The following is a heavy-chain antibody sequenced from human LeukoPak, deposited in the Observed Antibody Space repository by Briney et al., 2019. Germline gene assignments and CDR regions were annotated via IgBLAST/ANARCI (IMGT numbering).Heavy chain of an antibody. V-gene: IGHV1-69*06. Sequence: ASVTVSCTASGGTFSSYAISWVRQAPGQGLEWMGGIIPIFGTANYAQTFQGRVTITAAKSTSTAYMGLSSLRSDDTAVYYCARDPLDYYYYYMDVWGKGTTVTVSS. CDR3: ARDPLDYYYYYMDV. J-gene: IGHJ6*03. CDR1: GGTFSSYA. CDR2: IIPIFGTA.